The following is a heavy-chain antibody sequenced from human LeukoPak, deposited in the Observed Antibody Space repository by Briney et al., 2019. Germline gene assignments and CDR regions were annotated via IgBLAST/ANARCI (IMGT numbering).Heavy chain of an antibody. CDR3: ARGGTSSTNTWFDP. D-gene: IGHD2-2*01. J-gene: IGHJ5*02. Sequence: GGSLRLSCAASGFTFSSYSINWVRQAPGKGLEWVSSISSSGSYIYYADSLKDRFTISRDNAKNSLYLQTNSLRAEDTAVYYCARGGTSSTNTWFDPWGQGTLVTVSS. CDR2: ISSSGSYI. CDR1: GFTFSSYS. V-gene: IGHV3-21*01.